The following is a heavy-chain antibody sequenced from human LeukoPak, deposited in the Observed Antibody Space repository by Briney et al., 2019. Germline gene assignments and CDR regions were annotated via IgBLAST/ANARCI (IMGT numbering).Heavy chain of an antibody. Sequence: AGGSPRLSCAASGFTFSSYWMTWVRQAPGKGLEWVANIKQDASERYYVDSVKGRFTISRDNAKNSLYLQMNSLRAEDTAVYYCATPTAGTWHFDYWGQGTLVTVSS. CDR2: IKQDASER. D-gene: IGHD1-1*01. V-gene: IGHV3-7*01. CDR1: GFTFSSYW. CDR3: ATPTAGTWHFDY. J-gene: IGHJ4*02.